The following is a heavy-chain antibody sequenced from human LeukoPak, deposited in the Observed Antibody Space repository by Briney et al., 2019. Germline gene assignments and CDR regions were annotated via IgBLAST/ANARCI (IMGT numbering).Heavy chain of an antibody. V-gene: IGHV3-11*01. D-gene: IGHD6-19*01. Sequence: GGSLRLSCAASAFTFSDYYMSWLRQAPGKGLEWISYISSSGPIWYADSVKGRFTISRDNAKNSLYLHMSSLRAEDTAVYYCVLSTGHMYYFDYWGQGSLVTVSS. J-gene: IGHJ4*02. CDR1: AFTFSDYY. CDR2: ISSSGPI. CDR3: VLSTGHMYYFDY.